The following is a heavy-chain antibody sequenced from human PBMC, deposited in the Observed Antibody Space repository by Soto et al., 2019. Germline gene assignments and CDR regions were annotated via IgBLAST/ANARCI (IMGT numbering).Heavy chain of an antibody. CDR1: GYTFTSYG. Sequence: ASVKVSCKASGYTFTSYGISWVRQAPGQGLEWMGWISAYNGSTDYADSVKGRFTISRDNSKNTVYLQMSSLRVEDTAVYYCVKGEYYYDSSGYYPFDYWGQGTLVTVSS. J-gene: IGHJ4*02. CDR2: ISAYNGST. V-gene: IGHV1-18*01. D-gene: IGHD3-22*01. CDR3: VKGEYYYDSSGYYPFDY.